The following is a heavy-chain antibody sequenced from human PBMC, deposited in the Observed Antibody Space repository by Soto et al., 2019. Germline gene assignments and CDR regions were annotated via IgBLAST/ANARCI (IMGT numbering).Heavy chain of an antibody. Sequence: PSETLSLTCTVSGGSISSYYWSWIRQPPGKGLEWIGYIYYSGSTNYNPSLKSRVTISVDTSKNQFSLKLSSVTAADTAVYYCARDRGYGSGYYYGMDVWGQGTTVTVS. J-gene: IGHJ6*02. CDR1: GGSISSYY. V-gene: IGHV4-59*01. D-gene: IGHD3-10*01. CDR2: IYYSGST. CDR3: ARDRGYGSGYYYGMDV.